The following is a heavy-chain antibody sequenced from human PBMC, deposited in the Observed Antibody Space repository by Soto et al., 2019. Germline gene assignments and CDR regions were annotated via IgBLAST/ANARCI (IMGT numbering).Heavy chain of an antibody. Sequence: GGSLRLSCAASGFTFSSYAMHWVRQAPGKGLEWVAVISDDGGSKCYANSVKGRFTISRDNSKNTLYLQMNSLRAEDTAVYYCAKGVSGIAVAGPGYFQHWGQGTLVPVSS. CDR2: ISDDGGSK. V-gene: IGHV3-30*04. J-gene: IGHJ1*01. CDR1: GFTFSSYA. D-gene: IGHD6-19*01. CDR3: AKGVSGIAVAGPGYFQH.